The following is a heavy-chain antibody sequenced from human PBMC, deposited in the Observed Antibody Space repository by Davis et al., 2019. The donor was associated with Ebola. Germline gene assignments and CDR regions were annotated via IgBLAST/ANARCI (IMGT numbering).Heavy chain of an antibody. CDR1: GFAFSSYG. CDR2: VWYDGANK. J-gene: IGHJ6*02. V-gene: IGHV3-33*06. CDR3: AKDLLWWSASDV. D-gene: IGHD2-21*01. Sequence: PGGSLRLSCATSGFAFSSYGLHWVRQAPGKGLDWVAVVWYDGANKYYADSVKGRFTISRDDSKNIVYLQMNSLRAEDTAVYYCAKDLLWWSASDVWGQGTTVTVSS.